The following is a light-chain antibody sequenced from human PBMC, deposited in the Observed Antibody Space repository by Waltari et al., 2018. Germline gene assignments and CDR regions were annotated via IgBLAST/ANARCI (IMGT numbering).Light chain of an antibody. CDR2: AAS. J-gene: IGKJ3*01. Sequence: IQMTQSPSALSASVGDRVTISCRASQNIYSNLAWYQQKPGKAPKLLIYAASSLQSGIPSRFSGIGSGTDFTLTISSLQPEDSAAYYCQHYYDNPFTFGPGTKLDIK. CDR1: QNIYSN. V-gene: IGKV1-6*01. CDR3: QHYYDNPFT.